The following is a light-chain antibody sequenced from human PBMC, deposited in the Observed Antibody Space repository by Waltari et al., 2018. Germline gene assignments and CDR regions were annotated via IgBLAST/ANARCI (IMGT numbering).Light chain of an antibody. CDR2: DVS. J-gene: IGLJ3*02. CDR1: RSAVGFYNY. CDR3: NSYAGSSSWV. Sequence: QSALTQPASVSGSPGQSITISCTGPRSAVGFYNYFSWYQQHPGKAPKLMIYDVSERPSGVSNRFSGSKSGNTASLTISGLQAEDEADYYCNSYAGSSSWVFGGGTKLTVL. V-gene: IGLV2-14*01.